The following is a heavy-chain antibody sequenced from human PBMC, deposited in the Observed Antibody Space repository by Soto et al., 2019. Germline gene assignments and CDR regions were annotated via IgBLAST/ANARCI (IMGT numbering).Heavy chain of an antibody. J-gene: IGHJ3*02. D-gene: IGHD3-10*01. CDR1: GYTFTSYA. Sequence: GASVKVSCKASGYTFTSYAMHWVRQAPGQRLEWMGWINAGNGNTKYSQKFQGRVTITRDTSASTAYMELSSLRSEDAAVYYCARDFSYGGPDDAFDIWGQGTMVTVSS. CDR3: ARDFSYGGPDDAFDI. V-gene: IGHV1-3*01. CDR2: INAGNGNT.